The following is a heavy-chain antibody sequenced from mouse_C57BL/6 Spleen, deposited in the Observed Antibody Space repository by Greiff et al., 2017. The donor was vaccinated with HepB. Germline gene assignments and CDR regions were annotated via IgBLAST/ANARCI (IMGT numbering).Heavy chain of an antibody. D-gene: IGHD2-1*01. CDR3: ARSNYGIPAWFAY. J-gene: IGHJ3*01. V-gene: IGHV1-80*01. CDR2: IYPGDGDT. CDR1: GYAFSSYW. Sequence: QVQLKESGAELVKPGASVKISCKASGYAFSSYWMNWVKQRPGKGLEWIGQIYPGDGDTNYNGKFKGKATLTADKSSSTAYMQLSSLTSEDSAVYVCARSNYGIPAWFAYWGQGTLVTVSA.